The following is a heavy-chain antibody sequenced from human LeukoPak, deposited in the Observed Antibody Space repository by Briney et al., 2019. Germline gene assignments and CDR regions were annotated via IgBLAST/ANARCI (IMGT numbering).Heavy chain of an antibody. CDR2: IIPILGIA. D-gene: IGHD1-14*01. CDR3: AGTVGTRTQYYYYGMDV. J-gene: IGHJ6*02. V-gene: IGHV1-69*04. CDR1: GGTFGSYA. Sequence: ASVKVSCKASGGTFGSYAISWVRQAPGQGLEWMGRIIPILGIANYAQKFQGRVTITADKSTSTAYMELSSLRSEDTAVYYCAGTVGTRTQYYYYGMDVWGQGTTVTVSS.